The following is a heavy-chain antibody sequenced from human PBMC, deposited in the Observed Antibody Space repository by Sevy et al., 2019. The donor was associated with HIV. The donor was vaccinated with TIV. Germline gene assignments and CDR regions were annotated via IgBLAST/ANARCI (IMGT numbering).Heavy chain of an antibody. V-gene: IGHV3-7*01. J-gene: IGHJ4*02. D-gene: IGHD3-10*01. CDR1: GFTFSSYW. Sequence: GGSLRLSCAASGFTFSSYWMSWVRQAPGKGLEWVANIKQDGSEKYYVDSVKGRFTISRDNAKNSLYLQMNSLRAEDTAVYYCARDRLWFGEDGGGLDYWGQGTLVTFSS. CDR3: ARDRLWFGEDGGGLDY. CDR2: IKQDGSEK.